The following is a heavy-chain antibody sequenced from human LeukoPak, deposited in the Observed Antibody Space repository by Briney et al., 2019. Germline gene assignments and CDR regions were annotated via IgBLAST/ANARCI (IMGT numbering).Heavy chain of an antibody. CDR3: AKVRDPSH. CDR2: IYPSGGST. Sequence: ASVKVSCKASGYTFTRYQIHWVRQAPGQGPEWMGIIYPSGGSTNYAQKFQGRVAMTRDMSTSTVYMELSSLRSEDTAVYFCAKVRDPSHWGQGTLVTVSS. D-gene: IGHD5-24*01. V-gene: IGHV1-46*01. J-gene: IGHJ4*02. CDR1: GYTFTRYQ.